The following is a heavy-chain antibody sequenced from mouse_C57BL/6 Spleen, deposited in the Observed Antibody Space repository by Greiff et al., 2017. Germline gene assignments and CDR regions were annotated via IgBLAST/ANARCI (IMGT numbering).Heavy chain of an antibody. D-gene: IGHD1-3*01. CDR2: IYPRSGNT. J-gene: IGHJ3*01. V-gene: IGHV1-81*01. CDR3: AGSGSWIAY. CDR1: GYTFTSYG. Sequence: VQLQQSGAELVRPGASVKLSCKASGYTFTSYGISWVKQRTGQGLEWIGEIYPRSGNTYYNEKFKGKATLTADKSSSTAYMELRSLTSEDSAVYFCAGSGSWIAYWGQGTLVTVSA.